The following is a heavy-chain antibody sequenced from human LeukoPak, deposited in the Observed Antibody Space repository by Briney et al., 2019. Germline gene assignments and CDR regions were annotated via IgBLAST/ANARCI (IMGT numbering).Heavy chain of an antibody. V-gene: IGHV3-48*03. CDR2: ISSSGSTI. D-gene: IGHD5-12*01. CDR1: GFTFSSYE. Sequence: PGGSLRLSCAASGFTFSSYEMNWVRQAPGKGLEWVSYISSSGSTIYYADSVKGRFTISRDNAKNSLYLQMNSLRAEDTAVYYCARDGATFSGYDWYYYMGVWGKGTTVTVSS. CDR3: ARDGATFSGYDWYYYMGV. J-gene: IGHJ6*03.